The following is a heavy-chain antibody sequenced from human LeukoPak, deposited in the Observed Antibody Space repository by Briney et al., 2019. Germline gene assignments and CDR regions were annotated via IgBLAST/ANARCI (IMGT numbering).Heavy chain of an antibody. CDR2: ISYDGSNK. CDR3: ARSPPYRRVVVAACDY. CDR1: GFTFSSYA. D-gene: IGHD2-15*01. V-gene: IGHV3-30*04. Sequence: GGSLRLSCVASGFTFSSYAMHWVRQAPGKGLEWVAVISYDGSNKYYADSVKGRFTISRDNSKNTLYLHMNSLRAEDTAVYYCARSPPYRRVVVAACDYWGQGTLVTVSS. J-gene: IGHJ4*02.